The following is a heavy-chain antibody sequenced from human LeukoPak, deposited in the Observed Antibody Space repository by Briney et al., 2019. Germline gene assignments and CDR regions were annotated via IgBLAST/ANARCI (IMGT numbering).Heavy chain of an antibody. Sequence: GRSLRLSCAAPGFIFSTYGMHWVRQAPGKGLEWVAAVWSGGNNKYYSDSVKGRLTISRDNSKNTLYLQMNSLRAEDTAVYYCAKDGQVGAIGYFDYRGQGTLVTVSS. J-gene: IGHJ4*02. CDR3: AKDGQVGAIGYFDY. CDR2: VWSGGNNK. V-gene: IGHV3-33*03. CDR1: GFIFSTYG. D-gene: IGHD1-26*01.